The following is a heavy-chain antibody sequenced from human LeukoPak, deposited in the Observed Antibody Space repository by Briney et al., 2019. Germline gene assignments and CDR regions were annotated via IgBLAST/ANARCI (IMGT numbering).Heavy chain of an antibody. CDR1: GGSFSGYY. CDR2: TNHSGST. CDR3: ARGSSSWYPAHFQH. J-gene: IGHJ1*01. D-gene: IGHD6-13*01. V-gene: IGHV4-34*01. Sequence: SETLSLTCAVYGGSFSGYYWSWIRQPPGKGLEWIGETNHSGSTNYNPSLKSRVTISVDTSKNQFSLKLSSVTAADTAVYYCARGSSSWYPAHFQHWGQGTLVTVSS.